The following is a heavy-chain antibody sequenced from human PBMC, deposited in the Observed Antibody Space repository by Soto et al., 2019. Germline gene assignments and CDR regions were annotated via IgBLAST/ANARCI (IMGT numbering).Heavy chain of an antibody. Sequence: ASVKVSCKASGGTFSSYTISWVRQAPGQGLEWMGRIIPILGIANYAQKFQGRVTITADKSTSTAYMELSSLRSEDTAVYYCARDACSSTSCLRVFDYWGQGTLVTVS. CDR2: IIPILGIA. CDR3: ARDACSSTSCLRVFDY. J-gene: IGHJ4*02. V-gene: IGHV1-69*04. D-gene: IGHD2-2*01. CDR1: GGTFSSYT.